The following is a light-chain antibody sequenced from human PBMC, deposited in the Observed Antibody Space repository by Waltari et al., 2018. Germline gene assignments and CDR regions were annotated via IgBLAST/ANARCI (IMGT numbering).Light chain of an antibody. J-gene: IGLJ1*01. V-gene: IGLV2-14*01. CDR1: SSDVGAYNF. Sequence: QSALTQPASVSGSPGQSITISCTGTSSDVGAYNFVSWYQQHPGKAPKLMIYEVSNRPCGVSSRFSASKSGSTASLTISGLQAEDEADYHCSSFTRSNTYVFGAGTKVTVL. CDR3: SSFTRSNTYV. CDR2: EVS.